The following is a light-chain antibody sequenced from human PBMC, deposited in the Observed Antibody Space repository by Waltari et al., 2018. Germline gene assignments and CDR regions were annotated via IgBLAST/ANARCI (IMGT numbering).Light chain of an antibody. CDR2: GAS. CDR1: QSVSSSY. V-gene: IGKV3-20*01. Sequence: EIVLTQSPGTLSLSPGERATLSCRASQSVSSSYLAWYQQKPGQAPSPLIYGASSRATGIPDRFSGSGSGTDFTLTISRLEPENFAVYYCQQYGSSPLTFGGGTKVEIK. CDR3: QQYGSSPLT. J-gene: IGKJ4*01.